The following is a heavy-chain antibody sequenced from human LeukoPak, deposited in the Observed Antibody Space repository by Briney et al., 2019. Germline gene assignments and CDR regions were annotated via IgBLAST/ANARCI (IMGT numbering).Heavy chain of an antibody. D-gene: IGHD1-26*01. CDR3: ASSGGSKGIYYFDY. V-gene: IGHV3-53*01. CDR1: GFTVSSNY. J-gene: IGHJ4*02. CDR2: IYSGGST. Sequence: GGSLRLSCAASGFTVSSNYMSWVRQAPGKGLEWVSVIYSGGSTYYADSVKGRFTISRDNAKNSLYLQMNSLRAEDTAVYYCASSGGSKGIYYFDYWGQGNLVTVSS.